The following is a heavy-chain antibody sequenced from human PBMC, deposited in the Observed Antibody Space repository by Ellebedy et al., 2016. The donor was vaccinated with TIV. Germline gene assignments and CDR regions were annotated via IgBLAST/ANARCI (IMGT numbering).Heavy chain of an antibody. D-gene: IGHD5-24*01. Sequence: GESLKISXEASGFTFNLYWMTWVRLAPGKGLDWVANINQDGSDKYYVDSVKGRFTISRGNTKNSLYLQMNSLRAEDTAVYYCARQFTAYNYGFDLWGRGTMVTASS. V-gene: IGHV3-7*01. CDR1: GFTFNLYW. CDR2: INQDGSDK. CDR3: ARQFTAYNYGFDL. J-gene: IGHJ3*01.